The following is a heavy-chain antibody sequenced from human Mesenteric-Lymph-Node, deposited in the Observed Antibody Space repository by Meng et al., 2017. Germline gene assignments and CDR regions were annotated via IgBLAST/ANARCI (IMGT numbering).Heavy chain of an antibody. CDR1: GGSISSSSYY. J-gene: IGHJ3*02. Sequence: SETLSLTCTVSGGSISSSSYYWGWIRQPPGKGLEWIGSIYYSGSTYYNPSLKSRVTISVDTSKNQFSLKLSSVTAADTAVYYCARGWQRSYYYDSSGYFDAFDIWGQGTMVTVSS. V-gene: IGHV4-39*07. CDR2: IYYSGST. D-gene: IGHD3-22*01. CDR3: ARGWQRSYYYDSSGYFDAFDI.